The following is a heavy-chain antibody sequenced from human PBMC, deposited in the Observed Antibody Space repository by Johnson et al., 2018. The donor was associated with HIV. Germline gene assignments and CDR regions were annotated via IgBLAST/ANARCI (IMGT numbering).Heavy chain of an antibody. J-gene: IGHJ3*02. CDR1: GFTFSSYG. Sequence: MQLVESGGGVVQRGGSLRVSCAASGFTFSSYGLSWVRQAPGKGLEWVSAISGSGGSTFYADTMKGRFTISRDNAKNSLYLQMNSLRADDTAVYYCARGGSDVFDIWGRGTMVTVSS. CDR2: ISGSGGST. D-gene: IGHD3-16*01. V-gene: IGHV3-23*04. CDR3: ARGGSDVFDI.